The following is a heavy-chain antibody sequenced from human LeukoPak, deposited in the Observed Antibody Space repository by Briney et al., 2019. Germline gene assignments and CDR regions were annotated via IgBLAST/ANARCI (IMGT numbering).Heavy chain of an antibody. CDR3: ARGTTVNGYYGMDV. Sequence: GGSLRLSCAASGFTVSINYMSWVRQAPGKGLEWVSVIYSGGNTYYADSVKGRFTISRHNSKNTLYLQMNSLRAEDTAVYYCARGTTVNGYYGMDVWGQGTTVTVSS. D-gene: IGHD4-17*01. CDR1: GFTVSINY. V-gene: IGHV3-53*04. CDR2: IYSGGNT. J-gene: IGHJ6*02.